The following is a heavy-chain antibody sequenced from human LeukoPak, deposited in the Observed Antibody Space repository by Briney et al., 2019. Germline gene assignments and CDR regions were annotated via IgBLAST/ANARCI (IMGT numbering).Heavy chain of an antibody. J-gene: IGHJ6*02. D-gene: IGHD1-7*01. CDR1: GGSITSGNYD. Sequence: SETLSLTCTVSGGSITSGNYDWGWIRQSPGKGLEWIGSIFPNGRTHYSPSLESRVTISVDTSKNQFSLKLSSVTAADTAVYYCARVNWNYVYYYYGMDVWGQGTTVTVSS. CDR3: ARVNWNYVYYYYGMDV. V-gene: IGHV4-39*07. CDR2: IFPNGRT.